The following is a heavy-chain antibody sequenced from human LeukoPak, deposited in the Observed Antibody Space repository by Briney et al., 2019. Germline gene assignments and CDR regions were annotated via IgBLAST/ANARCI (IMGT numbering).Heavy chain of an antibody. V-gene: IGHV3-48*04. D-gene: IGHD3-10*01. CDR2: ISSSSSTI. J-gene: IGHJ6*03. CDR3: ARDHPMVRGGPLMDV. CDR1: GFTFSSYS. Sequence: PGGSLRLSCAASGFTFSSYSMNWVRQAPGKGLEWVSYISSSSSTICYADSVKGRFTISRDNAKNSLYLQMNSLRAEDTAVYYCARDHPMVRGGPLMDVWGKGTTVTVSS.